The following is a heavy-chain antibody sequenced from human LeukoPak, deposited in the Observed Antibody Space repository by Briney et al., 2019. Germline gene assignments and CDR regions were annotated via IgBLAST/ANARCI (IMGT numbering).Heavy chain of an antibody. CDR1: GFTFSSYS. D-gene: IGHD3-22*01. J-gene: IGHJ3*01. V-gene: IGHV3-21*01. CDR2: ISSSSSYI. Sequence: PGGSLRLSCAASGFTFSSYSMNWVRQAPGKGLEWVSSISSSSSYIYYADSVKGRFTISRDNAKNSLYLQMNSLRAEDTAVYYCARVLIGGDAFDVWGQGTMVTVSS. CDR3: ARVLIGGDAFDV.